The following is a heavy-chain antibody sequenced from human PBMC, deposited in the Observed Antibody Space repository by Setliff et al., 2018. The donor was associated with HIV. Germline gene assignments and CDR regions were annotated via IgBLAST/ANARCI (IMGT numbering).Heavy chain of an antibody. CDR3: ARDHCSSSGCYEYSYYGMDV. J-gene: IGHJ6*02. V-gene: IGHV1-2*02. D-gene: IGHD2-2*01. CDR2: INPNSGGT. Sequence: ASVKVSCKASGGASISHTFTWVRQAPGQGLEWMGWINPNSGGTTYAQKFQGRVTMTRDTSISTAYMEVSRLRSDDTAVYYCARDHCSSSGCYEYSYYGMDVWGQGTTVTVSS. CDR1: GGASISHT.